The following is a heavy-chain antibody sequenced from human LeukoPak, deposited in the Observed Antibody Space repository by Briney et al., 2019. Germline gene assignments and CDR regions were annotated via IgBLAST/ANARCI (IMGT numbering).Heavy chain of an antibody. CDR2: IYYSGST. J-gene: IGHJ4*02. CDR1: GGSISSGGYY. CDR3: AREPSESSFDY. V-gene: IGHV4-31*03. Sequence: KPSETLSLTCTVSGGSISSGGYYWSWIRQHPGKGLEWIGYIYYSGSTYYNPSLKSRVTISVDTSKNQFSLKLSSVTAADTAVYYCAREPSESSFDYWGQGTLVTVSS.